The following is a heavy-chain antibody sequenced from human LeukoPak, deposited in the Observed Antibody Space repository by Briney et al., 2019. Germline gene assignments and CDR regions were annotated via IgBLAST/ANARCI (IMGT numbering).Heavy chain of an antibody. V-gene: IGHV3-11*01. D-gene: IGHD6-19*01. J-gene: IGHJ4*02. CDR1: GFTFSDYY. CDR2: ISGSGSTI. Sequence: PGGSLTLSCAASGFTFSDYYMSWIRQAPGKGLEWVSYISGSGSTIYYADSVKGRFTISRDNAKNSLYLQMNSLRAEDTAVYYCARVGSSSGYYFDYWGQGTLVTVSS. CDR3: ARVGSSSGYYFDY.